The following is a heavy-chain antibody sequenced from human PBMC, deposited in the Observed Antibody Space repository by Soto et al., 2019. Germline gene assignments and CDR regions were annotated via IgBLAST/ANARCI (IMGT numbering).Heavy chain of an antibody. Sequence: PGGSLGLACAASGFSFSSYGMHWVRQAPGKGLEWVAVIWYDGSNKYYADSVKGRFTISRDNSKNTLYLQMNSLRAEDTAVYYCAREGIAVAGWQYYYMDVWGKGTTVTVSS. CDR2: IWYDGSNK. J-gene: IGHJ6*03. CDR3: AREGIAVAGWQYYYMDV. CDR1: GFSFSSYG. V-gene: IGHV3-33*01. D-gene: IGHD6-19*01.